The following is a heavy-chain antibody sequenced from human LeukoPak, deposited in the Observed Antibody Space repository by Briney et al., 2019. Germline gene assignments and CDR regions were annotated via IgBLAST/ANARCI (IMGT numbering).Heavy chain of an antibody. Sequence: ASVTVSCKASGGTFSNYAIGWVRQAPGQGLEWMGGIIPIFGPANYAQKFQGRVTIAADESTSTAYMELSSLRSEDTDVYYCARAGEVYNSGSYLEYWGQGTLVTVSS. CDR1: GGTFSNYA. V-gene: IGHV1-69*13. D-gene: IGHD6-19*01. J-gene: IGHJ4*02. CDR2: IIPIFGPA. CDR3: ARAGEVYNSGSYLEY.